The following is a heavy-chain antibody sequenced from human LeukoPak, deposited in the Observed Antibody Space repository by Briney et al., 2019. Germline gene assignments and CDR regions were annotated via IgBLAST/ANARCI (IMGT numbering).Heavy chain of an antibody. D-gene: IGHD2-2*01. CDR2: ISSSSSYT. Sequence: GGSLRLSCAASGFTFSSYAMSWVRQAPGKGLEWVSYISSSSSYTNYADSVKGRFTISRDNAKNSLYLQMNSLRAEDTAVYYCARDLGYCSSTSCSDAFDIWGQGTMVTVSS. CDR1: GFTFSSYA. V-gene: IGHV3-21*05. CDR3: ARDLGYCSSTSCSDAFDI. J-gene: IGHJ3*02.